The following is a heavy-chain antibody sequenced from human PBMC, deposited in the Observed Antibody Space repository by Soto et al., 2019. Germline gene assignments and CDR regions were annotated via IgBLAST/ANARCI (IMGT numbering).Heavy chain of an antibody. D-gene: IGHD1-1*01. J-gene: IGHJ3*02. CDR1: GGTFSSYA. CDR3: ARDQDNWNFDAFDI. CDR2: IIPIFGTA. V-gene: IGHV1-69*01. Sequence: QVQLVQSGAEVKKTWSSVKVSCKASGGTFSSYAISWVRQSLGQGLEWMGGIIPIFGTANYAQKCQGRVTITADESTSTDYMELSSMRSEDTAVYYCARDQDNWNFDAFDIWGQGTMVTVSS.